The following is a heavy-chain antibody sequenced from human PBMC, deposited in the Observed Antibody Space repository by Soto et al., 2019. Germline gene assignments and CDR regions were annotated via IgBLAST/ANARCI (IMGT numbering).Heavy chain of an antibody. CDR2: ITSSGSTI. V-gene: IGHV3-11*01. Sequence: GGSLRLACAASGFTFSDYYMSWIRQAPGKGLEWVSYITSSGSTIYYADSVKGRFTISRDNAKNSLYLQMNSLRADDTAVYYCARDFTVGFEPAYWGQRTLVTVSS. CDR3: ARDFTVGFEPAY. CDR1: GFTFSDYY. J-gene: IGHJ4*02. D-gene: IGHD1-26*01.